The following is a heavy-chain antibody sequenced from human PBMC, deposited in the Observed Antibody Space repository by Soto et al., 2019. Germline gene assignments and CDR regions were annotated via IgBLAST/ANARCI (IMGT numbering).Heavy chain of an antibody. CDR3: DSGTIYYSYGMDV. Sequence: SETLSLTCAVYGGSFSGYYWTWIRQPPGKGLEWIGYIYYSETANYNPSLKSRVTISLDTSKNQFSLKLSSVTAADTAVYYCDSGTIYYSYGMDVWGQGTTVT. CDR1: GGSFSGYY. J-gene: IGHJ6*02. CDR2: IYYSETA. V-gene: IGHV4-59*03. D-gene: IGHD1-1*01.